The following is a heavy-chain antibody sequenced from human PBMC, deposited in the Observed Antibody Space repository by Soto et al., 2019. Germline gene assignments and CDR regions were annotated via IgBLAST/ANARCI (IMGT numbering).Heavy chain of an antibody. J-gene: IGHJ6*02. Sequence: QVQLVQSGAEVKKPGSSVKVSCKASGGTFSSYAISWVRQAPGQGLEWMGGIIPIFGTANYAQKFQGRVTITADESTSTAYMEMSSLRSEDTAVYYCARARTVVDFWRPNGMDVWGQGTTVTVSS. CDR3: ARARTVVDFWRPNGMDV. CDR1: GGTFSSYA. CDR2: IIPIFGTA. V-gene: IGHV1-69*12. D-gene: IGHD3-3*01.